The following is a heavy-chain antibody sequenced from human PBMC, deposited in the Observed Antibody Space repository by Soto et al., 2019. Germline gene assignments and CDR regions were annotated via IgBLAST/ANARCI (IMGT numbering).Heavy chain of an antibody. CDR2: IKNKPEGGTT. CDR3: TTGTRYYYDSSGYYYGARSFDF. CDR1: GFTFKNAW. D-gene: IGHD3-22*01. J-gene: IGHJ4*02. V-gene: IGHV3-15*01. Sequence: GGSLRLSCVASGFTFKNAWMSWVRQAPGKGLEWIARIKNKPEGGTTAYAASVKGRFVISRDDSEDSLYLQMTSLRIEDTAVYFCTTGTRYYYDSSGYYYGARSFDFWGQGTLVTVSS.